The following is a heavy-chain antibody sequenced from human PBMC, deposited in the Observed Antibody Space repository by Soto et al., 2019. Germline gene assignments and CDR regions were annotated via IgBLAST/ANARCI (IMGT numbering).Heavy chain of an antibody. V-gene: IGHV4-59*08. Sequence: PSETLSLTCTVSGGSTSSYYWSWIRQPPGKGLEWIGYIYYSGSTNYNPSLKSRVTISVDTSKNQFSLKLSSVTAADTAVYYCAGRYGSCFYYCSHGTLVTVSA. CDR1: GGSTSSYY. J-gene: IGHJ4*01. CDR2: IYYSGST. CDR3: AGRYGSCFYY. D-gene: IGHD5-18*01.